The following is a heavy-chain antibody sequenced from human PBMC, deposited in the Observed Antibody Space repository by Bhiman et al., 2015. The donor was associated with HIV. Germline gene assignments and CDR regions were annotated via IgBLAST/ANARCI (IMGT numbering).Heavy chain of an antibody. CDR2: ISGDGDNT. J-gene: IGHJ3*02. D-gene: IGHD6-13*01. Sequence: EVQLLESGGGLVQPGGSLRLSCAASRFTFWRYAMSWVRQTPGKGLEWISGISGDGDNTYYVDSVKGRFSISRDNSRSTLYLHMNSLRVEDTAVYYCAKDIRQYTSTWLAVAFDIWGQGTMVTVSS. V-gene: IGHV3-23*01. CDR3: AKDIRQYTSTWLAVAFDI. CDR1: RFTFWRYA.